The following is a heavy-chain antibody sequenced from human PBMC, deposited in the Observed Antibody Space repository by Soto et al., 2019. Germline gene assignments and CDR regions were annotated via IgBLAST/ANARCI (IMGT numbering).Heavy chain of an antibody. J-gene: IGHJ6*02. CDR1: RGAISSYS. Sequence: SVEVCWKASRGAISSYSICWARKAPGQGLEWMGGIIPIFGTANYAQKFQGRVTITADESTSTAYMELSSLRSEDTAVYYCARDSVDTAMVAGMDVWGQGTTVTVSS. V-gene: IGHV1-69*13. CDR3: ARDSVDTAMVAGMDV. D-gene: IGHD5-18*01. CDR2: IIPIFGTA.